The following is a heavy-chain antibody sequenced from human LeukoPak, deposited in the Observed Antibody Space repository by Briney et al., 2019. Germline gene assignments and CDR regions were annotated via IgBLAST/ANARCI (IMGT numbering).Heavy chain of an antibody. V-gene: IGHV1-18*01. CDR1: GYIFTSYG. CDR3: ARGPVLLWFGELFRPIYYYYGMDV. CDR2: ISAYNGDT. Sequence: ASVKVSCKASGYIFTSYGISWVRQAPGQGLEWMGWISAYNGDTNYAQKLQGRVTMTTDTSTSTAYMELRSLRSDDTAVYYCARGPVLLWFGELFRPIYYYYGMDVWGQGTTVTVSS. J-gene: IGHJ6*02. D-gene: IGHD3-10*01.